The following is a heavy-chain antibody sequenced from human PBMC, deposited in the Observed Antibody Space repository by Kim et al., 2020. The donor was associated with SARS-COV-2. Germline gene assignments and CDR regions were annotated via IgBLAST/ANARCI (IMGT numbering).Heavy chain of an antibody. J-gene: IGHJ3*02. CDR1: GGSFSGYY. V-gene: IGHV4-34*01. D-gene: IGHD3-22*01. CDR2: INHSGST. CDR3: ARSSYDSSGYYDDAFDI. Sequence: SETLSLTCAVYGGSFSGYYWSWIRQPPGKGLEWIGEINHSGSTNYNPSLKSRVTISVDTSKNQFSLKLSSVTAADTAVYYCARSSYDSSGYYDDAFDIWGQGTMVTVSS.